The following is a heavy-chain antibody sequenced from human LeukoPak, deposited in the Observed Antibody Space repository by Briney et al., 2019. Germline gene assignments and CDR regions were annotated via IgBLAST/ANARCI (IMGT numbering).Heavy chain of an antibody. Sequence: GGSLRLSCATSGFTFSSYAMSWVRQAPGKGLEWVSGISGSGDNTYYADSVKGRFTISRDNSKNTLYVQVNSLGTEDTAAYYCAKGSYYDSSGSFYFDYWGQGTLVTVSS. V-gene: IGHV3-23*01. D-gene: IGHD3-22*01. CDR1: GFTFSSYA. CDR2: ISGSGDNT. J-gene: IGHJ4*02. CDR3: AKGSYYDSSGSFYFDY.